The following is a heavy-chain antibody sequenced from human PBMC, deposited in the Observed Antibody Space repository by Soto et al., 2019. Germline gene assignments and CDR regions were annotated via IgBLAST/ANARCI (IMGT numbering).Heavy chain of an antibody. CDR2: IHYSGST. Sequence: TLSLTCTVSGGSISSSSYSWGWIRQPPGKGLEWIGSIHYSGSTYYNPSLKSRVTISVDTSKNQFSLKLSSVTAADTALYYCASGYSSGQYYDYYYGMDVWGQGTTVTVSS. D-gene: IGHD6-19*01. J-gene: IGHJ6*02. CDR3: ASGYSSGQYYDYYYGMDV. V-gene: IGHV4-39*01. CDR1: GGSISSSSYS.